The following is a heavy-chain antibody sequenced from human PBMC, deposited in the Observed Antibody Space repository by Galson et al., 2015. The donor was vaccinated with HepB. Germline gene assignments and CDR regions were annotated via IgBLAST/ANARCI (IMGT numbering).Heavy chain of an antibody. Sequence: SLRLSCAASGFTVSSNYMSWVRQAPGKGLEWVSVIYSGGSTYYADSVKARSTISRDNSKNTLYLQMNSLRAEDTAVHYCAREQQLPTPDTYYYYYGMDVWGQGTTVTVSS. CDR3: AREQQLPTPDTYYYYYGMDV. CDR1: GFTVSSNY. D-gene: IGHD6-13*01. CDR2: IYSGGST. V-gene: IGHV3-66*01. J-gene: IGHJ6*02.